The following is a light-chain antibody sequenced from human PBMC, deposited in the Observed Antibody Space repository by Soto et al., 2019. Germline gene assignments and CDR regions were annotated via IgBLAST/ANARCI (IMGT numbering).Light chain of an antibody. CDR1: QGISNY. J-gene: IGKJ1*01. V-gene: IGKV1-27*01. Sequence: DIQMTQSPSSLSASVGDRVTITCRASQGISNYLAWYQQKPGKVPKLLIYAASTLQSGVPSGFSGSGSETDFTLTISSLQPEDVATYYCQKYNSAPRTFGQGTKVEIK. CDR3: QKYNSAPRT. CDR2: AAS.